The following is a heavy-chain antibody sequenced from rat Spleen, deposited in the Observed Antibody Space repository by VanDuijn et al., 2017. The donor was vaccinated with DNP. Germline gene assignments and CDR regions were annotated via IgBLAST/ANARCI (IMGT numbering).Heavy chain of an antibody. J-gene: IGHJ4*01. CDR2: IGYQGSGI. V-gene: IGHV5-22*01. CDR3: ARGTLRLHAMDA. Sequence: EVQLVESGGGLVQPGRSLKLSCAASGFTFSDYYMAWVRQAPKKGLEWVASIGYQGSGIYYGDSVKGRFTISRENAENTQYLQMDSLRSEDTATYYCARGTLRLHAMDAWGQGTSVTVSS. CDR1: GFTFSDYY. D-gene: IGHD1-6*01.